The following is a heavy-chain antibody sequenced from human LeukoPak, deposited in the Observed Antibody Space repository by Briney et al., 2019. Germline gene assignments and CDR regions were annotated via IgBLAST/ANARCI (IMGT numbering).Heavy chain of an antibody. D-gene: IGHD3-22*01. CDR3: ARGLYYYDSSGYYYLYYFDY. CDR1: GGSFSGYY. CDR2: INHSGST. V-gene: IGHV4-34*01. J-gene: IGHJ4*02. Sequence: SETLSLTCAVYGGSFSGYYWSWIRQPPGKGLEWIGEINHSGSTNYNPSLKSRVTISVDTSKNQFSLKLSSVTAADTAVYYCARGLYYYDSSGYYYLYYFDYWGQGTLSPSPQ.